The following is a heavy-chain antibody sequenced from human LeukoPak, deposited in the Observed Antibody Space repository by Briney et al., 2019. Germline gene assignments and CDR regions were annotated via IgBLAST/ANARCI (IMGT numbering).Heavy chain of an antibody. D-gene: IGHD5-18*01. CDR3: ARGGYSYGYDDDFDY. V-gene: IGHV4-59*01. CDR1: GGSISTYY. J-gene: IGHJ4*02. CDR2: IYNSGST. Sequence: PSETLSLTCTVSGGSISTYYWSWIRQPPGKGLEWIGYIYNSGSTYYNPSLKSRVTISVDTSKNKFSLKLSSVTAADTAVYYCARGGYSYGYDDDFDYWGQGTLVTVSS.